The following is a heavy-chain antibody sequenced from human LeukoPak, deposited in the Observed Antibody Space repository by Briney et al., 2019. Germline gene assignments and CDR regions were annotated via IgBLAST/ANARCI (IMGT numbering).Heavy chain of an antibody. CDR1: GYTFTSYG. CDR2: INAGNGNT. J-gene: IGHJ5*02. D-gene: IGHD3-22*01. V-gene: IGHV1-3*03. CDR3: ARWDYDSSGYYWGFDP. Sequence: ASVKVSCKASGYTFTSYGISWVRQAPGQRLEWMGWINAGNGNTKYSQEFQGRVTITRDTSASTAYMELSSLRSEDMAVYYCARWDYDSSGYYWGFDPWGQGTLVTVSS.